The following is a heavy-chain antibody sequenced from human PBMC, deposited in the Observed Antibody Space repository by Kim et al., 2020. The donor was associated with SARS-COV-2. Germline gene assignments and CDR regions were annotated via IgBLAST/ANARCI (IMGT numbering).Heavy chain of an antibody. V-gene: IGHV3-23*01. CDR2: VTAAGAGT. D-gene: IGHD2-21*02. J-gene: IGHJ6*01. CDR3: AKAVMTAPYSYYGMDV. Sequence: GGSLRLSCAASGFIFGSYAMYWVRRAPGKGLEWVSAVTAAGAGTYYADSVKGRFSISRDNSRNTLSLQMNSLRAEDTAIYYCAKAVMTAPYSYYGMDVWGQGTTVTVSS. CDR1: GFIFGSYA.